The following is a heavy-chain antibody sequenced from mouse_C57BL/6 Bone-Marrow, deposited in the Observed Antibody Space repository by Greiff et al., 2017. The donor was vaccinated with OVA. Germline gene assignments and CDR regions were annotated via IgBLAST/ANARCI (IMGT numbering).Heavy chain of an antibody. CDR1: GYTFTSYW. D-gene: IGHD2-3*01. V-gene: IGHV1-69*01. J-gene: IGHJ2*01. CDR2: IDPSDSYT. CDR3: ARGGWLLPGLYYFDY. Sequence: QVQLQQPGAELVMPGASVKLSCKASGYTFTSYWMHWVKQRPGPGLEWIGEIDPSDSYTNYNQKFKGKSTLTVDKSSSTAYMQLSSLTSEDSAVYYCARGGWLLPGLYYFDYWGQGTTLTVSS.